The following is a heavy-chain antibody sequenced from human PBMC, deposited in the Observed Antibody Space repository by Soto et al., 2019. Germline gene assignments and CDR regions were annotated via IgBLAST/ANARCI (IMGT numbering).Heavy chain of an antibody. D-gene: IGHD5-12*01. CDR1: GYSFTSYW. CDR2: IYPGDSDT. Sequence: GESLKISCKGSGYSFTSYWISWVRQMPGKGLEWMGIIYPGDSDTRYSPSFQGQVTISADKSISTAYLQWSSLKASDTAMYYCARHLYSGYDYYYYYYMDVWGKGTTVTVSS. V-gene: IGHV5-51*01. CDR3: ARHLYSGYDYYYYYYMDV. J-gene: IGHJ6*03.